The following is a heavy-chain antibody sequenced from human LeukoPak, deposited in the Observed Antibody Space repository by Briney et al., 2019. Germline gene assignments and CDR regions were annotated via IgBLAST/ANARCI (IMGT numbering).Heavy chain of an antibody. Sequence: SETLSLTCAVSGGSISSSNWWSWVRQPPGKGLEWIGEIYHSGSTNYNPSLKSRVTISVDTSKNQFSLKLSSVTAADTAVYYCARAGGWLRRSYFDYWGQGTLVTVSS. CDR3: ARAGGWLRRSYFDY. D-gene: IGHD5-12*01. V-gene: IGHV4-4*02. J-gene: IGHJ4*02. CDR1: GGSISSSNW. CDR2: IYHSGST.